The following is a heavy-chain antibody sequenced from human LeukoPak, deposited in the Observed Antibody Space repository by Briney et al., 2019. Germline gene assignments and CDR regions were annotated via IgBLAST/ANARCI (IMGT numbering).Heavy chain of an antibody. CDR2: ISSSSSYI. D-gene: IGHD7-27*01. CDR3: ARTHWGSVAFDI. CDR1: GFTFSSYS. V-gene: IGHV3-21*01. Sequence: GGSLRLSCAASGFTFSSYSMNWVRQAPGKGLEWVSSISSSSSYIYYADSVKGRFTISRDNAKNSLYLQMNSLRAEDTAVYYCARTHWGSVAFDIWGQGTMVTVSS. J-gene: IGHJ3*02.